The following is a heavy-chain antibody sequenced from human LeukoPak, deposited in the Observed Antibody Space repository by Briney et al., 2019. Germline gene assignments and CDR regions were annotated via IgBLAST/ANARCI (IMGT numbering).Heavy chain of an antibody. D-gene: IGHD3-22*01. V-gene: IGHV3-30*03. J-gene: IGHJ3*02. CDR1: GFTFSSYG. CDR3: ARDQGGYYDSSGYHAFDI. Sequence: GRSLRLSCAASGFTFSSYGMHWVRQAPGKGLEWVAVISYDGSNKYYADSVKGRFTISRDNSKNMLYLQMNSLRAEDTAVYYCARDQGGYYDSSGYHAFDIWGQGTMVTVSS. CDR2: ISYDGSNK.